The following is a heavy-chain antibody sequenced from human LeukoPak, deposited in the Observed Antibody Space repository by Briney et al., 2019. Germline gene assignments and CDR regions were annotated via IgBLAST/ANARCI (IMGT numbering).Heavy chain of an antibody. J-gene: IGHJ5*02. D-gene: IGHD1-26*01. V-gene: IGHV3-23*01. CDR2: IGTSAHST. Sequence: GGSLRLSRAASGLTFNSYAMSWVRQAPGKGLEWVSTIGTSAHSTYYSDSVKGRFTISRDNSKNTLYLQMNSLRADDTAVYYCAKPGGGNYFTYNYFHPWGQGTLVAVSS. CDR3: AKPGGGNYFTYNYFHP. CDR1: GLTFNSYA.